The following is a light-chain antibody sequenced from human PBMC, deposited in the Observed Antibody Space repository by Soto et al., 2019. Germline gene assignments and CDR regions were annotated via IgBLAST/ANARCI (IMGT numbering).Light chain of an antibody. Sequence: EIVLTQSPGTLSLSPGERATLSCRASQSVSSSYLAWYQQKPGQAPRLLIYDASTRATDIPARFTGSGSGTEFTLTISSLQSEDFAVYYCQQYNNWPPTWTFGQGTKVDIK. CDR2: DAS. CDR3: QQYNNWPPTWT. J-gene: IGKJ1*01. V-gene: IGKV3-15*01. CDR1: QSVSSSY.